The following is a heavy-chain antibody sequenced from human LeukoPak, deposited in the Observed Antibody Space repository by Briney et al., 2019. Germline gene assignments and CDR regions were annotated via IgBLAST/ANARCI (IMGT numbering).Heavy chain of an antibody. CDR1: GGSIGSYY. D-gene: IGHD3-16*01. CDR3: ARHYGP. CDR2: VSYSGST. J-gene: IGHJ5*02. V-gene: IGHV4-59*08. Sequence: SETLSLTCTVSGGSIGSYYWSWIRQPPGKGLEWFGYVSYSGSTKYNPSLKSRVTISVDTSKNQFSLKLSSVTAADTAVYYCARHYGPWGQGTLVTVSS.